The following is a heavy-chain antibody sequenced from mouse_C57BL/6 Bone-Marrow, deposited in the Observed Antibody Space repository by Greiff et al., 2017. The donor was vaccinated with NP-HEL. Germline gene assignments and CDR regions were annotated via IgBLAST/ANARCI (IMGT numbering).Heavy chain of an antibody. CDR2: IHPSDSDT. V-gene: IGHV1-74*01. Sequence: QVQLKQPGAELVKPGASVKVSCKASGYTFTSYWMHWVKQRPGQGLEWIGRIHPSDSDTNYNQKFKGKATLTVDKSSSTAYMQLSSLTSEDSAVYYCAIRDYYGSSSWYFDYWGQGTTLTVSS. CDR3: AIRDYYGSSSWYFDY. CDR1: GYTFTSYW. J-gene: IGHJ2*01. D-gene: IGHD1-1*01.